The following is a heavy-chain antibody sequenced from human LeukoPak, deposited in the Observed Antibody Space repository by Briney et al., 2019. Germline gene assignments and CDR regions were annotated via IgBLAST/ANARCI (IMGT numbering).Heavy chain of an antibody. CDR2: MNPNSGNT. J-gene: IGHJ5*02. CDR3: ARIGSRIAARPYWFDP. Sequence: ASVKVSCKASGYTFTSYDINWVRQATGQGLEWMGWMNPNSGNTGYAQEFQGRVTMTRNTSISTAYMELSSLRSEDTAVYYCARIGSRIAARPYWFDPWGQGTLVTVSS. CDR1: GYTFTSYD. D-gene: IGHD6-6*01. V-gene: IGHV1-8*01.